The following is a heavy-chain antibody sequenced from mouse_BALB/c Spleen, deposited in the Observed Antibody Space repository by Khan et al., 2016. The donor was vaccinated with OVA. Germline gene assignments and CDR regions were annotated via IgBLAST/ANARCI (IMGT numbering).Heavy chain of an antibody. V-gene: IGHV1S137*01. Sequence: QVQLQQSGAELVRPGVSVKISCKGSGYTFTDYAMHWVKQSHAKSLEWIGVISTHYGDASYNQKFKGKATMTVDKSSSTAYMELARLTSEDSAIYFCARGGGEYRFDYWGQGTLVTVSA. J-gene: IGHJ3*01. CDR1: GYTFTDYA. CDR2: ISTHYGDA. D-gene: IGHD1-1*02. CDR3: ARGGGEYRFDY.